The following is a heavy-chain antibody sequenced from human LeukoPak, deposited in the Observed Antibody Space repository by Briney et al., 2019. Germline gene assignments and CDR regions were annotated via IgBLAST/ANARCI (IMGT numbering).Heavy chain of an antibody. Sequence: PGGSLRLSCAASGFTVSSNYMTWVRQAPGKGLEWVGRTRNKANSYTTEYAASVKGRFTISRDDSKNSLYLQMNSLKTEDTAVYYCARDKGDSSGYHNWGQGTLVTVSS. D-gene: IGHD3-22*01. CDR3: ARDKGDSSGYHN. CDR1: GFTVSSNY. V-gene: IGHV3-72*01. J-gene: IGHJ4*02. CDR2: TRNKANSYTT.